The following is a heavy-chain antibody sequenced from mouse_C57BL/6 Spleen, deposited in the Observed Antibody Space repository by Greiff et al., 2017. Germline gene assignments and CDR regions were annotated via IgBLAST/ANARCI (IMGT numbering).Heavy chain of an antibody. CDR2: IDPGGGET. D-gene: IGHD2-3*01. J-gene: IGHJ2*01. Sequence: VQLQQSGAELVRPGASVKLSCTASGFTITDYYMHWVKQRTEQGLEWIGRIDPGGGETKYGPKFKGQATITADTSANTAYLQLSSLTSEDTAGYCCARVDGYYGYWGQGTTLTVSS. CDR3: ARVDGYYGY. V-gene: IGHV14-2*01. CDR1: GFTITDYY.